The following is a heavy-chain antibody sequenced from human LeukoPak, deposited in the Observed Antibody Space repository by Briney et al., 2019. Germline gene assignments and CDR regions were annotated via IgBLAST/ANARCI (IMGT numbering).Heavy chain of an antibody. CDR2: IYTSGST. CDR1: GGSISSGSYY. CDR3: ATTESYYRDSLLEY. Sequence: SETLSLTCTVSGGSISSGSYYWSWIRQPAGKGLEWIGRIYTSGSTNYNPSLKSRVTMSVDTSKNQFSLKLSSVTAADTAVYYCATTESYYRDSLLEYWGQGTLVTVSS. J-gene: IGHJ4*02. D-gene: IGHD1-26*01. V-gene: IGHV4-61*02.